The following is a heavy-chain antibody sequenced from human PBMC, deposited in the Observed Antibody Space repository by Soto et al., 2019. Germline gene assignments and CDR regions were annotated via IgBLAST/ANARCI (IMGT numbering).Heavy chain of an antibody. CDR1: GGSFSGYY. J-gene: IGHJ4*02. V-gene: IGHV4-34*01. Sequence: SETLSLTCAVYGGSFSGYYWSWIRQPPGKGLEWIGEINHSGSTNYNPSLKSRVTISVDTSKNQFSLKLSSVTAADTAVYYCARARTTGTTTDFDYWGQGTLVTVSS. CDR3: ARARTTGTTTDFDY. CDR2: INHSGST. D-gene: IGHD1-1*01.